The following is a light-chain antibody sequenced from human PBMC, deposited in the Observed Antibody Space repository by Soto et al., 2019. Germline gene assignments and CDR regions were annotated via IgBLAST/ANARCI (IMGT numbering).Light chain of an antibody. CDR2: GTS. CDR1: QGISGW. CDR3: QQSDNFPFT. J-gene: IGKJ3*01. V-gene: IGKV1-12*01. Sequence: DIQMTQSPSSVSASVGHRVTITCRASQGISGWLACYQLKPGEAPKLLISGTSTLHDGVPSRFSGSTSGTDYTLTISGLQPEDFATYYCQQSDNFPFTFGPGTKVDI.